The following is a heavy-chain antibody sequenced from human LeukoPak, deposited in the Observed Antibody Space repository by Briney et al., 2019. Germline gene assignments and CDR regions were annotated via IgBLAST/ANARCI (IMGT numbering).Heavy chain of an antibody. Sequence: APVKVSCKASGYTFNHNYLHWVRQAPGQGLEWMGWINPNNPATHSSHKFQGRVTMTSDSSISTVYLGVNRLKPDDTAVYFCARVRDYSNSPFNWFDAWGQGTLVIVSS. CDR2: INPNNPAT. CDR3: ARVRDYSNSPFNWFDA. D-gene: IGHD6-6*01. V-gene: IGHV1-2*07. J-gene: IGHJ5*02. CDR1: GYTFNHNY.